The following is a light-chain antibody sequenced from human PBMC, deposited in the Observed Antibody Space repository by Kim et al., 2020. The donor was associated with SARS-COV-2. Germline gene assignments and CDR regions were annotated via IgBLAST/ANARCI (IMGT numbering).Light chain of an antibody. J-gene: IGLJ1*01. CDR2: RDS. Sequence: VALGQTGNITYGRYENGRKKVHWDQQMPGQAPEVVIYRDSKRPSGNPERFSSSNSGNTATLTINRTQAGDEGDYYCQVWEASAYVFGPGTKVTVL. CDR1: ENGRKK. V-gene: IGLV3-9*01. CDR3: QVWEASAYV.